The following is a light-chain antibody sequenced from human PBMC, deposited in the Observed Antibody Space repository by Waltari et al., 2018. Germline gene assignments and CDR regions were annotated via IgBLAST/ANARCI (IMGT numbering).Light chain of an antibody. CDR2: DAS. CDR3: QQYNNYPYT. CDR1: QSISSS. Sequence: DIQMTQSPSTLSASVGDRVIVTCRASQSISSSLAWYQQKPGKGPKFLIYDASSLQSGVPSRFSGSGSGTEFTLTISSLQPDDFATYYCQQYNNYPYTFGQGTKVEI. V-gene: IGKV1-5*01. J-gene: IGKJ2*01.